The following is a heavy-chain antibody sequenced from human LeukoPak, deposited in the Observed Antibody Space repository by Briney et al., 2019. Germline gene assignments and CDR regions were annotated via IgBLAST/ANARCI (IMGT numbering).Heavy chain of an antibody. Sequence: GASVKVSCKASGGTFSSYAISWVRQAPGQGLEWMGRIFPILGIANYAQKFQGRVTITADKSTSTAYMELSSLRSEDTAVYYCAREGSITMVRGVIDWFDPWGQGTLVTVSS. CDR2: IFPILGIA. CDR3: AREGSITMVRGVIDWFDP. V-gene: IGHV1-69*04. D-gene: IGHD3-10*01. J-gene: IGHJ5*02. CDR1: GGTFSSYA.